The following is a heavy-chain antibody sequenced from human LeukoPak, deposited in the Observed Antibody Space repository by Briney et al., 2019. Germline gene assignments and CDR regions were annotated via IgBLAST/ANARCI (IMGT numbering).Heavy chain of an antibody. Sequence: SETLSLTCTVSGGSISSSSYSWGWIRQPPGKGLEWIGSIYYSGSTYYNPSLKSRVTISVDTSKNQFSLKLSSVTAADTAVYYCARRTTHYYGSGSYSPNTIDYWGQGTLVTVSS. CDR3: ARRTTHYYGSGSYSPNTIDY. J-gene: IGHJ4*02. CDR2: IYYSGST. V-gene: IGHV4-39*01. D-gene: IGHD3-10*01. CDR1: GGSISSSSYS.